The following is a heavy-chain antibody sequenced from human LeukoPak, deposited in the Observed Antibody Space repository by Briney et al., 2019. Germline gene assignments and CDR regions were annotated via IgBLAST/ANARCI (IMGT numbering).Heavy chain of an antibody. J-gene: IGHJ4*02. CDR3: ASTRIAEYYFDY. Sequence: SETLSLTCAVYGGSFSGYYWTWIRQPPGKGLEWIGGINHSGSTNYNPSLKSRVTISIDTSKNQFSLKLTSVTAADTAVYYCASTRIAEYYFDYWGQGTLVTVSS. V-gene: IGHV4-34*01. CDR2: INHSGST. D-gene: IGHD6-13*01. CDR1: GGSFSGYY.